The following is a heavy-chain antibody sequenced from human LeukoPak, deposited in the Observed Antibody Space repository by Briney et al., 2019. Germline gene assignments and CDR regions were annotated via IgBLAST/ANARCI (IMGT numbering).Heavy chain of an antibody. CDR2: IYPDESNI. J-gene: IGHJ4*01. Sequence: GESLKISCKAAGYSIATYWIAWVRHMPGEGVEWRGIIYPDESNIQYSPSFQGQVTISADKSISTAYRQWSSLKASDTAIDYCARPPSREYSSSIEYWGQGTLVTVSS. CDR1: GYSIATYW. CDR3: ARPPSREYSSSIEY. D-gene: IGHD6-6*01. V-gene: IGHV5-51*01.